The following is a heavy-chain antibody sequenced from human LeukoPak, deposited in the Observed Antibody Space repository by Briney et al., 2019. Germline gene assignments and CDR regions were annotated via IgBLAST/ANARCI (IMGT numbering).Heavy chain of an antibody. CDR3: ARRYDYGDY. J-gene: IGHJ4*02. Sequence: ASVKVSCKASGYTFTSYGISWVRQAPGQGLEWMGWINPNSGGTNYAQKFQGRVTMTRDTSISTAYMELTRLRSDDTAVYYCARRYDYGDYWGQGTLVTVSS. V-gene: IGHV1-2*02. D-gene: IGHD2-15*01. CDR1: GYTFTSYG. CDR2: INPNSGGT.